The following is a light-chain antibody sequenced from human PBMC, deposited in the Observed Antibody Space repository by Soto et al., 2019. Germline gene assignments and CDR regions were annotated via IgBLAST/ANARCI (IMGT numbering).Light chain of an antibody. Sequence: QSALTQPPSASGSPGKSVTIFCTGTSRDVGGYHYVSWYQQYPGKAPKLIIYEVTKRPSGVPDRFSGSKSGNTASLTVSGLQAEDEADYYCSAYAGRNNLGVFGTGTKLTVL. CDR3: SAYAGRNNLGV. CDR1: SRDVGGYHY. J-gene: IGLJ1*01. V-gene: IGLV2-8*01. CDR2: EVT.